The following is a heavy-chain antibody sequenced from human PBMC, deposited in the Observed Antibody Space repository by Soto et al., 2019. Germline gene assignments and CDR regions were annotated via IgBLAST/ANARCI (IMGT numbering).Heavy chain of an antibody. CDR1: VFPVSSNY. Sequence: GGSLSLSCAPSVFPVSSNYMSWVRQAPGRGLGGASVFYSGGNTYSADSVRGRVTLSTDNSENTRHLQMDSPRAAGTGLYFSAKGVAHNDNYIPFEYWGQGALDTISS. J-gene: IGHJ4*02. CDR2: FYSGGNT. V-gene: IGHV3-53*01. D-gene: IGHD1-1*01. CDR3: AKGVAHNDNYIPFEY.